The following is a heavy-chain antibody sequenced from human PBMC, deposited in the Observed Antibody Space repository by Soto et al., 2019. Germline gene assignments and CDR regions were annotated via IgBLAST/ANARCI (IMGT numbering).Heavy chain of an antibody. Sequence: SETLSLTCTVSGGSIRNYYWSWIRQPAGKGLEWIGRVHSTGTTNYNPSLRSRVAMSVDTSKNQFSLRPDSVTAADTATYFCARDEYYDSNNWFEHWGLGTLVTVSS. V-gene: IGHV4-4*07. J-gene: IGHJ5*02. D-gene: IGHD3-22*01. CDR1: GGSIRNYY. CDR3: ARDEYYDSNNWFEH. CDR2: VHSTGTT.